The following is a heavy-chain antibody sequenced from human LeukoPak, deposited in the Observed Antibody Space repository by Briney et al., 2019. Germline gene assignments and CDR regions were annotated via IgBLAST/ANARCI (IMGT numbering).Heavy chain of an antibody. V-gene: IGHV3-64*01. J-gene: IGHJ3*02. CDR2: ISSNGGST. CDR3: ARDPKRLVLGAFDI. Sequence: GGSLRLSCAASGFTFSSYAMHWVRQAPGKGLEYVSAISSNGGSTYYANSVKGRFTISRDNSKNTLYLQMGSLRAEDMAVYYCARDPKRLVLGAFDIWGQGTMVTVSS. D-gene: IGHD6-13*01. CDR1: GFTFSSYA.